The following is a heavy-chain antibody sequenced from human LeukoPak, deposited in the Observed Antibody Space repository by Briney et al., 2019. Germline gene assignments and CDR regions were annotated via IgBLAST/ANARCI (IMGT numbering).Heavy chain of an antibody. V-gene: IGHV1-46*01. CDR2: INPSGGST. Sequence: ASVKVSCKASGYTFTSYYMHWVRQAPGQGLEWMGIINPSGGSTSYAQKFQGRVTMTRDTSTSTVYVELSSLRSEDTAVYYCAREHTVTKPSYWGQGTLVTVSS. J-gene: IGHJ4*02. CDR3: AREHTVTKPSY. CDR1: GYTFTSYY. D-gene: IGHD4-17*01.